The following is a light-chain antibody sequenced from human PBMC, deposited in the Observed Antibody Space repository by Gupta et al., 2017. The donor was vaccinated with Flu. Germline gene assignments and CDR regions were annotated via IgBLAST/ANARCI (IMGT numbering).Light chain of an antibody. V-gene: IGLV10-54*04. CDR2: RNN. CDR3: SAWDSSLNEAV. J-gene: IGLJ3*02. CDR1: SNNVGNQG. Sequence: QAGLTQPPSVSKVLRQTATLTCTGNSNNVGNQGAAWLQQHQGHPPKVRCDRNNNRPSGISERFSASRSGNTASLTITGLQPEEEADYYGSAWDSSLNEAVFGGGTKVTVL.